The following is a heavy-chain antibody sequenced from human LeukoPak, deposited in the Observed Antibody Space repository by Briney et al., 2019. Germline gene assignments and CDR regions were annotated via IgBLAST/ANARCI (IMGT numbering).Heavy chain of an antibody. V-gene: IGHV4-59*08. D-gene: IGHD6-13*01. CDR2: IYYSGST. J-gene: IGHJ4*02. CDR1: GGSISSYY. Sequence: SETLSLTCTVSGGSISSYYWSWIRQPPGKGLEWIGYIYYSGSTNYNPSLKSRVTISVDTSKNQFSLKLSSVTAADTAVYYCARVSSSWQKMFDYWGQGTLVTASS. CDR3: ARVSSSWQKMFDY.